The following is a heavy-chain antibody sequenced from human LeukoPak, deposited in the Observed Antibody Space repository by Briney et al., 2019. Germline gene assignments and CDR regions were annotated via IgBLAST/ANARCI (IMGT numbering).Heavy chain of an antibody. D-gene: IGHD3-10*01. CDR3: AREAMVRGVSLSNWFDP. Sequence: SGTLSLTCTVSGGTISGSNWWSWVRQPPGKGLEWIGEIYHSGTTHYNPSLKSRVTISVDTSKNQFSLKLSSVTAADTAVYYCAREAMVRGVSLSNWFDPWGQGTLVTVSS. J-gene: IGHJ5*02. CDR1: GGTISGSNW. CDR2: IYHSGTT. V-gene: IGHV4-4*02.